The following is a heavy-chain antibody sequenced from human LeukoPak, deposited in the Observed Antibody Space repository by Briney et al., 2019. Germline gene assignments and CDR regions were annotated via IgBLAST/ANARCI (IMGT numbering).Heavy chain of an antibody. CDR2: IRSKANSYAT. V-gene: IGHV3-73*01. J-gene: IGHJ4*02. CDR3: RYFDRKDEYYFDY. CDR1: GFTFSGSA. Sequence: SGGSLRLSCAASGFTFSGSAMHWVRQASGKGLEWVGRIRSKANSYATAYAASVKGRFTISRDDSKNTAYLQMNSLKTEDTAVYYCRYFDRKDEYYFDYWGQGTLVTVSS. D-gene: IGHD2/OR15-2a*01.